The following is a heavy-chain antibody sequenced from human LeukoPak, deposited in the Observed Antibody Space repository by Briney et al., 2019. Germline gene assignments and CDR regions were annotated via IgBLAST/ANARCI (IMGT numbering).Heavy chain of an antibody. CDR3: ARDRYGGKKELYYYYGMDV. D-gene: IGHD4-23*01. Sequence: PGGSLRLSCAASGFTFSDYYMSWIRQAPGKGLEWVSYISSSGSTIYYADSVKGRFTISRDNAKNSLYLQMNSLRAEDTAVYYCARDRYGGKKELYYYYGMDVWGQGTTVTVSS. CDR1: GFTFSDYY. J-gene: IGHJ6*02. V-gene: IGHV3-11*04. CDR2: ISSSGSTI.